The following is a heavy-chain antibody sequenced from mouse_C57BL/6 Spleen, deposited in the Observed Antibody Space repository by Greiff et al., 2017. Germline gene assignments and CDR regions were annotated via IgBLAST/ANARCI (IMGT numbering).Heavy chain of an antibody. D-gene: IGHD1-1*01. Sequence: QVQLQQPGAELVKPGASVKMSCKASGYTFTSYWITWVKQRPGQGLEWIGDIYPGSGSTNYNEKFKSKATLTLDTSSSTAYMQLSSLTSEDSAVYYCARSDYYGSSYAMDYWGQGTSVTVSS. J-gene: IGHJ4*01. CDR3: ARSDYYGSSYAMDY. CDR2: IYPGSGST. V-gene: IGHV1-55*01. CDR1: GYTFTSYW.